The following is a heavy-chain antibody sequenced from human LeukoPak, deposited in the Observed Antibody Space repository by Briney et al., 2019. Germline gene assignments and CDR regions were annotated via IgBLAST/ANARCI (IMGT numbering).Heavy chain of an antibody. D-gene: IGHD5-12*01. V-gene: IGHV4-31*02. Sequence: SWVRQHPGKGLEWIGYIYYSGNTYYNPSLKSRVTISVDTSKNQFSLKLTSVTAADTAVYYCARAIVATVSFDYWGQGTLVTVSS. CDR2: IYYSGNT. CDR3: ARAIVATVSFDY. J-gene: IGHJ4*02.